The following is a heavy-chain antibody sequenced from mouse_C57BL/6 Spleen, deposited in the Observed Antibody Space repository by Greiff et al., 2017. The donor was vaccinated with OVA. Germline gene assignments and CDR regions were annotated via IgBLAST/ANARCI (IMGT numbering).Heavy chain of an antibody. CDR2: IWTGGGT. D-gene: IGHD2-1*01. V-gene: IGHV2-9-1*01. CDR3: ARNWCNYVYYAMDY. Sequence: VKLMESGPGLVAPSQSLSITCTVSGFSLTSYAISWVRQPPGKGLEWLGVIWTGGGTNYNSALKSRLSISKDNSKSQVFLKMNSLQTDDTARYYCARNWCNYVYYAMDYWGQGTSVTVSS. CDR1: GFSLTSYA. J-gene: IGHJ4*01.